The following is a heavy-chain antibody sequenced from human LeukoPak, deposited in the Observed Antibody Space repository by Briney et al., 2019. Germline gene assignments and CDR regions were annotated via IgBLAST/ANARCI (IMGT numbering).Heavy chain of an antibody. CDR2: ISGSGGSS. CDR1: GFTFSNHA. J-gene: IGHJ4*02. V-gene: IGHV3-23*01. D-gene: IGHD6-19*01. CDR3: AKVGLEWQWLTHFDY. Sequence: PGGPLRLSCAASGFTFSNHAMNWVRQAPGKGLEWVSGISGSGGSSSYADSVKGRFTISRDNSKNTMHLQMNSLRAEDTAVYYCAKVGLEWQWLTHFDYWGQGTLVTVSS.